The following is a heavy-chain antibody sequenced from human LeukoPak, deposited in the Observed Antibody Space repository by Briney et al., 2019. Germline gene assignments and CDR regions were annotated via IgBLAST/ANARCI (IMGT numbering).Heavy chain of an antibody. V-gene: IGHV3-7*01. J-gene: IGHJ4*02. CDR2: IKQDGSEK. CDR1: GFTVSSNY. D-gene: IGHD3-10*01. CDR3: AREEFDHYFDY. Sequence: GGSLRLSCAASGFTVSSNYMSWVRQAPGKGLEWVANIKQDGSEKYYVDSVKGRFTISRDNAKNSLYLQMNSLRAEDTAVYYCAREEFDHYFDYWGQGTLVTVSS.